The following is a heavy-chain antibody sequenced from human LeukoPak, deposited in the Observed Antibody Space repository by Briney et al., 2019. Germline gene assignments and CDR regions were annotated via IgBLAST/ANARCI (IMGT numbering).Heavy chain of an antibody. CDR2: ISGSGGST. Sequence: GGSLRLSCAASGFTFSSYAMSWVRQAPGKGLEWVSTISGSGGSTYYADSVKGRFTISRDNSKNTLYLQMNSLRAEDTAVYYCAKSGQKTTVTRIDYWGQGTLVTVSS. D-gene: IGHD4-17*01. J-gene: IGHJ4*02. V-gene: IGHV3-23*01. CDR1: GFTFSSYA. CDR3: AKSGQKTTVTRIDY.